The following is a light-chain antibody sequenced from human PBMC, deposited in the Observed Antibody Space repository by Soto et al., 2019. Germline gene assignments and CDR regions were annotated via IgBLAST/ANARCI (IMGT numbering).Light chain of an antibody. CDR3: SSYTSSSVV. CDR2: DVS. V-gene: IGLV2-14*03. J-gene: IGLJ2*01. Sequence: QSALTQPASVSGSPGQSITISCTGTSSDVGGYNSVSWYQHHPGKAPKLMIYDVSNRPSGLSNRFSGSKSGNTASLTISGLQAEDGADYYCSSYTSSSVVFGGGTKVTV. CDR1: SSDVGGYNS.